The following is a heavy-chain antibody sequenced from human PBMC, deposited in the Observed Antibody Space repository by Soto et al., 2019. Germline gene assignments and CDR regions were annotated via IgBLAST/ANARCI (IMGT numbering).Heavy chain of an antibody. D-gene: IGHD6-13*01. CDR3: VRRHVSATGIDWFDP. CDR1: GYTFTSYG. J-gene: IGHJ5*02. CDR2: INAANGDT. V-gene: IGHV1-3*01. Sequence: ASVKVSCKASGYTFTSYGIHWVRQAPGQRLEWMGWINAANGDTKYSPKFQGRVTITRDTSASTAYMELSSLRSEDTAVYYCVRRHVSATGIDWFDPWGQGALVTVSS.